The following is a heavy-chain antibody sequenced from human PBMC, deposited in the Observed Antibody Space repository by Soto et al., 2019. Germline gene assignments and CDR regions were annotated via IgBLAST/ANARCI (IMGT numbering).Heavy chain of an antibody. CDR2: IYQSGST. Sequence: PSETLSLTCAVYGGSISSGGYAWAWIRQPPGKGLEWVGYIYQSGSTYYNPSLKSRVTIAADRSKNQFSLNLASVTAADTAVYYCARSYSGGDAYFDYWGQGTGVTVSS. CDR1: GGSISSGGYA. V-gene: IGHV4-30-2*01. J-gene: IGHJ4*02. D-gene: IGHD2-21*02. CDR3: ARSYSGGDAYFDY.